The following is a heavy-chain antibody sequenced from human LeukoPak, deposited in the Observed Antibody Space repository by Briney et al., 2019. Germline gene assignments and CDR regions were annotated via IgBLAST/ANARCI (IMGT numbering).Heavy chain of an antibody. V-gene: IGHV1-69*13. CDR2: IIPIFGTA. CDR1: GGTFSSYA. D-gene: IGHD6-19*01. Sequence: SVKVSCKASGGTFSSYAISWVRQAPGQGLEWMGGIIPIFGTANYTQKFQGRVTITADESTSTAYMELSSLRSEDTAVYYCARDYSAVAGSDYWGQGTLVTVSS. J-gene: IGHJ4*02. CDR3: ARDYSAVAGSDY.